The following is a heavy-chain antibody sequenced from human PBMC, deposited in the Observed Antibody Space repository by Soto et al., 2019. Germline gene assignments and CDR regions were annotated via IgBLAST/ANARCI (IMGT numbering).Heavy chain of an antibody. CDR2: IYYIGST. CDR1: GVSINGNY. CDR3: ASQKLDVPAYFDY. J-gene: IGHJ4*02. D-gene: IGHD1-1*01. Sequence: SETLSLTCTVSGVSINGNYWSWIRQPPGKGLEWIGYIYYIGSTYYNPSLRGRITASIDTSRNQFSLKLISVTAADTAVYYCASQKLDVPAYFDYWGQGTLVTVSS. V-gene: IGHV4-59*08.